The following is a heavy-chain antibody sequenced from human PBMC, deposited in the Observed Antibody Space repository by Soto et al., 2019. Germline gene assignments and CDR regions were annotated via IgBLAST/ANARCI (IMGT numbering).Heavy chain of an antibody. CDR1: GGSISSGGYS. J-gene: IGHJ4*02. Sequence: PSETLSLTCAVSGGSISSGGYSWSWIRQPPGKGLEWIGYIYHSGSTYYNPSLKSRVTISVDRSKNQFSLKLSSVTAADTAVYYCARGYGVTTNPPGHWGQGTLVTVSS. V-gene: IGHV4-30-2*01. CDR2: IYHSGST. D-gene: IGHD4-17*01. CDR3: ARGYGVTTNPPGH.